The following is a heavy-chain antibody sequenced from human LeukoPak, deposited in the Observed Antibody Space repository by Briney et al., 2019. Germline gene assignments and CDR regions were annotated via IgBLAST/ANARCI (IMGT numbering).Heavy chain of an antibody. CDR1: GFTFSNYW. J-gene: IGHJ4*02. CDR3: ARNKELLH. Sequence: GGSLTLSCAASGFTFSNYWMSCVRQAPGKGLEWVANIKQDGSEKYYVDSVRGRFTISRDNAKNSLYLQMNRLRAEDRAVYYCARNKELLHGGQGTLVTVSS. CDR2: IKQDGSEK. V-gene: IGHV3-7*01. D-gene: IGHD2-15*01.